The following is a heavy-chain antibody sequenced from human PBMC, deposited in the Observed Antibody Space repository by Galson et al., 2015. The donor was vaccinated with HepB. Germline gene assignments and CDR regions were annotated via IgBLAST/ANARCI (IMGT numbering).Heavy chain of an antibody. CDR2: ISYDGSNK. CDR1: GFTFSNYG. D-gene: IGHD6-19*01. CDR3: AKDPYLYSALAGTMAGFDY. V-gene: IGHV3-30*18. J-gene: IGHJ4*02. Sequence: CAASGFTFSNYGMHWVRQAPGKGLEWVAVISYDGSNKYYADSVKGRFTISRDNSKNTLYLQMSSLRAEDTALYYCAKDPYLYSALAGTMAGFDYWGQGTLVTVSS.